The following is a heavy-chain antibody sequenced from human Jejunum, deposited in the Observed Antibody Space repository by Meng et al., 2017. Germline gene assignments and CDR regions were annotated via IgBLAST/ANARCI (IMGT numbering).Heavy chain of an antibody. Sequence: GQLVACGGGLVQPGGCLSLSCAASGFTFSSHWMHWVRQAPGKGLVWLSRVSTDGTITNYADSVKGRFTISRDNAKDTVFLEMNSLRVEDTAVYYCASDRITDWGQGTLVTVSS. CDR3: ASDRITD. J-gene: IGHJ1*01. CDR2: VSTDGTIT. D-gene: IGHD3-16*01. V-gene: IGHV3-74*01. CDR1: GFTFSSHW.